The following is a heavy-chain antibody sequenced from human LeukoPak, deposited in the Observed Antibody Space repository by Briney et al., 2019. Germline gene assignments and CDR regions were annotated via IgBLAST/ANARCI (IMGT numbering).Heavy chain of an antibody. Sequence: GASVKVSCKASGYTFTGYYMHWVRQAPGQGLEWMGWINPNSGGTNYAQKFQGRVTMTRDTSISTAYMELSRLRSDDTAVYYCARGGYDILTGYYVFGYWGQGTLVTVSS. CDR3: ARGGYDILTGYYVFGY. D-gene: IGHD3-9*01. J-gene: IGHJ4*02. CDR2: INPNSGGT. V-gene: IGHV1-2*02. CDR1: GYTFTGYY.